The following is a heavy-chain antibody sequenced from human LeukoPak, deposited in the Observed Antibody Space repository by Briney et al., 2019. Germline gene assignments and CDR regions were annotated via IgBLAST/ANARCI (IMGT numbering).Heavy chain of an antibody. Sequence: GGSLRLSCAASGFTFSSYSMNWVRQAPGKGLEWVSYISSSSSTIYYADSVKGRFTISRDNAKNSLYLQMNSLRAEDTAVYYCARRRRGYSYGHYGMDVWGQGTTVTVSS. D-gene: IGHD5-18*01. CDR3: ARRRRGYSYGHYGMDV. CDR1: GFTFSSYS. CDR2: ISSSSSTI. J-gene: IGHJ6*02. V-gene: IGHV3-48*01.